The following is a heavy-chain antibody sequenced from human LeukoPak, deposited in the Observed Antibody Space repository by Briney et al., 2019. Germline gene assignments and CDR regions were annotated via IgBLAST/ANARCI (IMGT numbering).Heavy chain of an antibody. D-gene: IGHD3-22*01. Sequence: GASVKVSCKASGYTFTSYGISWVRQAPGQGLEWMGWISAYNGNTNYAQKLQGRVTMTTDTSTSTAHMELRSLRSDDTAVYYCARDGSNLYYDSSVGGYFDYWGQGTLVTVSS. J-gene: IGHJ4*02. CDR3: ARDGSNLYYDSSVGGYFDY. CDR1: GYTFTSYG. CDR2: ISAYNGNT. V-gene: IGHV1-18*01.